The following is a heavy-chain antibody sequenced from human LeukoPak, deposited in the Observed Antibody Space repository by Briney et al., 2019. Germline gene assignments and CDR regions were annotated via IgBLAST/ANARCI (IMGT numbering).Heavy chain of an antibody. D-gene: IGHD3-16*01. CDR3: ARMRLGAVDY. J-gene: IGHJ4*02. V-gene: IGHV2-70*11. CDR1: GFSLSTSGMC. Sequence: SGPALVKPTQTLTLTCTFSGFSLSTSGMCVSWIRQPPGKALEWLARIDWDDDKYYSISLKTRLTISKDTSKNQVVLTMTNMDPVDTATYYCARMRLGAVDYWGQGTLVTVSS. CDR2: IDWDDDK.